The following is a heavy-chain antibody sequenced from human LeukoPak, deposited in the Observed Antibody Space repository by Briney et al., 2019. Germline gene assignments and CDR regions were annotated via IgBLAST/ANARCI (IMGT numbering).Heavy chain of an antibody. D-gene: IGHD6-13*01. CDR1: GGSINGSNYY. Sequence: SETLSLTCTVSGGSINGSNYYWGWIRLPPGKGLEWIGTISYSGNTYYDPSLKSRVTISVDTSKNQFSLKLSSVTAADTAVYYCARKGSSSWPKLNWFDPWGQGTLVTVSS. CDR3: ARKGSSSWPKLNWFDP. CDR2: ISYSGNT. V-gene: IGHV4-39*07. J-gene: IGHJ5*02.